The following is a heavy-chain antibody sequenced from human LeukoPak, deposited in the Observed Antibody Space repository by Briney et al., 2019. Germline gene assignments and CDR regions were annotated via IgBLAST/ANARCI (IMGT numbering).Heavy chain of an antibody. CDR1: GYSISSGYY. Sequence: SETLSLTCAVSGYSISSGYYWGWIRQPPGKGLEWIGSIYHSGSTYYNPSLKSRVTISVDTSKNQFSLKLSSVTAADTAVYYRARALYDYVWGSYRYSPYYFDYWGQGTLVTVSS. J-gene: IGHJ4*02. CDR3: ARALYDYVWGSYRYSPYYFDY. D-gene: IGHD3-16*02. CDR2: IYHSGST. V-gene: IGHV4-38-2*01.